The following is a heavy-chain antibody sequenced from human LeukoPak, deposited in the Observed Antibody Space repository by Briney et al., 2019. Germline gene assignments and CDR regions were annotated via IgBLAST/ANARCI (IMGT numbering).Heavy chain of an antibody. Sequence: GGSLRHSCAASGFTFSSYSMTWVRQAPGKGLEWVSSISSSSSYIYYADSVKGRFTISRDNAKNSLYLQMNSLRAEDTAVYYCARALEWELLRYYFDYWGQGTLVTVSS. CDR3: ARALEWELLRYYFDY. V-gene: IGHV3-21*01. D-gene: IGHD1-26*01. CDR2: ISSSSSYI. CDR1: GFTFSSYS. J-gene: IGHJ4*02.